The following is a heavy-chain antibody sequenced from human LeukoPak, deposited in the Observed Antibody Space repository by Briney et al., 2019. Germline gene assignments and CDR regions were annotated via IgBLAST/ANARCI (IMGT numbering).Heavy chain of an antibody. CDR3: ARYGLGAHAFDI. CDR1: GFTVSSNY. CDR2: IYSGGST. Sequence: GGSLRLSCAASGFTVSSNYMNWVRQAPGKGLEWVSVIYSGGSTYYADSVRGRFTISRDNSKNTLYLQMSSLRAEDTAVYYCARYGLGAHAFDIWGQGTMVTVSS. D-gene: IGHD3/OR15-3a*01. V-gene: IGHV3-66*01. J-gene: IGHJ3*02.